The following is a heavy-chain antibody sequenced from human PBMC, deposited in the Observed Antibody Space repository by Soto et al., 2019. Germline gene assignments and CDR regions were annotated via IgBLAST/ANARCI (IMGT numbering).Heavy chain of an antibody. Sequence: SETLSLXXTVSGGSISXXYWXXXXQPPGNVLEWIGDINHSGTTNYNPSLKSRVTISVDTSKNQFSLKLSSVTAADTVVYYCARGPYCSSTSCYWFDPWGQGTLVTVSS. D-gene: IGHD2-2*01. CDR1: GGSISXXY. CDR3: ARGPYCSSTSCYWFDP. CDR2: INHSGTT. J-gene: IGHJ5*02. V-gene: IGHV4-34*01.